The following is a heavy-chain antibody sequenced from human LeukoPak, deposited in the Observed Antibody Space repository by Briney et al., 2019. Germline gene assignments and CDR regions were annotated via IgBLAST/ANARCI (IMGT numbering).Heavy chain of an antibody. D-gene: IGHD2-2*01. Sequence: SVTVSCKVSGYTLTELSMHWVRPAPGKGLEWMGGFDPEDGETIYAQRFQGRVTMTEDTSTDTAYMELSSLRSEDTAVYYCATLPPYCSGSSTSCYQEYYYYYYGMDVWGQGTPVTVSS. CDR1: GYTLTELS. CDR2: FDPEDGET. V-gene: IGHV1-24*01. J-gene: IGHJ6*02. CDR3: ATLPPYCSGSSTSCYQEYYYYYYGMDV.